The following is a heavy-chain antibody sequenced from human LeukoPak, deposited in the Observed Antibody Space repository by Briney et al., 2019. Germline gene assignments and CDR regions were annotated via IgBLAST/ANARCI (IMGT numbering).Heavy chain of an antibody. CDR1: GFTFSSYA. V-gene: IGHV3-30-3*01. J-gene: IGHJ4*02. Sequence: GGSLRLSCAASGFTFSSYAMSWVRQAPGKGLEWVAVISYDGSNKYYADSVKGRFTISRDNSKNTLYLQMNSLRAEDTAVYYCAREDYSNYVGFDYWGQGTLVTVSS. CDR3: AREDYSNYVGFDY. CDR2: ISYDGSNK. D-gene: IGHD4-11*01.